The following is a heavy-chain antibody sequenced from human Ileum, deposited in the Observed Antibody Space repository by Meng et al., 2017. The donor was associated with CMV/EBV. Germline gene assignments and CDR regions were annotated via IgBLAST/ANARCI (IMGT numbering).Heavy chain of an antibody. V-gene: IGHV4-34*01. D-gene: IGHD5-24*01. CDR2: VNDRGRT. J-gene: IGHJ1*01. CDR3: ASGRLQFTPSALEH. Sequence: QGQHTQAGAGCSKPSKSPPLTSLATVDTRNGFCCSWIRQPPRSGLKGIGEVNDRGRTNYNPSLTSRLTISIETSKRQLSLMVTSVTAADSAIYYCASGRLQFTPSALEHWGPGTLVTVSS. CDR1: VDTRNGFC.